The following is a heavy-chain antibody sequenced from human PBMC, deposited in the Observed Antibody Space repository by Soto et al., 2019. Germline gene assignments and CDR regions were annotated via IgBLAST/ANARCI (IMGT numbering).Heavy chain of an antibody. V-gene: IGHV2-5*02. D-gene: IGHD3-3*01. CDR3: AHGGYDFWSGYCFDY. CDR1: GFSLSTSGVG. J-gene: IGHJ4*02. Sequence: QITLKESGPTLVKPTQTLTLTCTFSGFSLSTSGVGVGWIRQPPGKALEWLALLYCDDDKRYSPSPKSRLTITKDTSKIQVVLTMTNMDPVDTATYYCAHGGYDFWSGYCFDYWGQGTLVTVSS. CDR2: LYCDDDK.